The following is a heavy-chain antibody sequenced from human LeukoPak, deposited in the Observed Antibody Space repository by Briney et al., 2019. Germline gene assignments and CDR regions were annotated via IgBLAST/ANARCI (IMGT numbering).Heavy chain of an antibody. J-gene: IGHJ4*02. Sequence: GASVKVSCKASGYTFTSYGISWVRQATGQGLEWMGWISAYNGNTNYAQKLQGRVTMTTDTSTSTAYMELRSLSSDDTAVYYCARDQPDSSGYYCVYYWGQGALVTVSS. CDR3: ARDQPDSSGYYCVYY. CDR2: ISAYNGNT. D-gene: IGHD3-22*01. V-gene: IGHV1-18*01. CDR1: GYTFTSYG.